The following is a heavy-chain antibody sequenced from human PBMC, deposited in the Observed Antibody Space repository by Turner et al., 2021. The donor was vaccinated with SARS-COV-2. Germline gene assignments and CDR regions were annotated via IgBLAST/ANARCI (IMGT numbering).Heavy chain of an antibody. Sequence: EVQLVESGGGLIHHGGSLRLSCAASGFTVSSNYMSWVRQAPGEGLEWVSVIYSGGSTYYADAVKGRFTISRDNSKNTLYLQMNSLRAEDTAVYYCARDLMEVGGMDVWGQGTTVTVSS. CDR1: GFTVSSNY. CDR3: ARDLMEVGGMDV. D-gene: IGHD3-3*01. J-gene: IGHJ6*02. V-gene: IGHV3-53*01. CDR2: IYSGGST.